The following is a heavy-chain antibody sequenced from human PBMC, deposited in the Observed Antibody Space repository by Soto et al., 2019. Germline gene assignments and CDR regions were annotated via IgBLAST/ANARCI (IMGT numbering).Heavy chain of an antibody. Sequence: GGSLRLSCAGSGFTFRWFGMHWVRQAPGKGLEWVAVISYDGSNKYYADSVKGRFTISRDNSKNTLYLQMNSLRAEDTAVYYRAKDGDTAMVKLDYWGQGTLVTVSS. CDR3: AKDGDTAMVKLDY. D-gene: IGHD5-18*01. J-gene: IGHJ4*02. V-gene: IGHV3-30*18. CDR1: GFTFRWFG. CDR2: ISYDGSNK.